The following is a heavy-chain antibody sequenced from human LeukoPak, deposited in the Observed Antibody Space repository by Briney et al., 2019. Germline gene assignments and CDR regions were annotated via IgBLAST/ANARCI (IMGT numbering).Heavy chain of an antibody. CDR3: ARDQAPYDFWSGYYLGY. Sequence: PGGSLRLSCAASGFTFSSYWMSWVRQAPGKGLEWVANIKQDGSEKYYVDSVKGRFTISRDNAKNSLYLQMNSLRAEDTAVYYCARDQAPYDFWSGYYLGYWGQGTLVTVSS. D-gene: IGHD3-3*01. CDR2: IKQDGSEK. J-gene: IGHJ4*02. V-gene: IGHV3-7*01. CDR1: GFTFSSYW.